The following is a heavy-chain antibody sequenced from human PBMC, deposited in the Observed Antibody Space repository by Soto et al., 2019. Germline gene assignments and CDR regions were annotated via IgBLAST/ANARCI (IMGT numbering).Heavy chain of an antibody. CDR2: IYHSGST. V-gene: IGHV4-30-2*01. J-gene: IGHJ5*02. D-gene: IGHD3-10*01. CDR1: GGSISSGGYS. CDR3: ARAVTMVRGANWFDP. Sequence: PSETLSLTCAVSGGSISSGGYSWSWIRQPPGKGLEWIGYIYHSGSTYYNPSLKSRVTISVDRSKNQFSLKLSSVTAADTAGYYCARAVTMVRGANWFDPWGQGTLATVSS.